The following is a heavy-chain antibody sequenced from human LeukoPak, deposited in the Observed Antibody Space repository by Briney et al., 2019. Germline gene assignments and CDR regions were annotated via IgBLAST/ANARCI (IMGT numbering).Heavy chain of an antibody. J-gene: IGHJ4*02. Sequence: GGSLRLSCAASGFTFSSYWMHWVRQAPGKGLVWVSRINSDGSSTSYADSVKGRFTISRDNAKNTLYLQMNSLRAEDTAVYYCAITRKWELLSFFPGDEPFDYWGQGTLVTVSS. CDR2: INSDGSST. CDR3: AITRKWELLSFFPGDEPFDY. CDR1: GFTFSSYW. V-gene: IGHV3-74*01. D-gene: IGHD1-26*01.